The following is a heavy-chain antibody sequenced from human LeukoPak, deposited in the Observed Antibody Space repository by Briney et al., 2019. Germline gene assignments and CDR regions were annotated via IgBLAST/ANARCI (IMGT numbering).Heavy chain of an antibody. D-gene: IGHD1-14*01. V-gene: IGHV3-53*01. CDR1: GFTVSSNS. CDR3: ARDLHPGLTGYFDY. J-gene: IGHJ4*02. Sequence: GSLRLSCTVSGFTVSSNSMSWVRQAPGNGLEWVSFIYSDNTHYSDSVRGRFTISRDNSKNTLYLQMKSLRAEDTAVYYCARDLHPGLTGYFDYWGQGTLVTVSS. CDR2: IYSDNT.